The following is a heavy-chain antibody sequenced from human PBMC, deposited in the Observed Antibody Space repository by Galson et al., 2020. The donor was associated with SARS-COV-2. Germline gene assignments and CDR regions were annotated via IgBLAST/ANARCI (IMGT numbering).Heavy chain of an antibody. CDR1: GFTFSSYG. D-gene: IGHD1-26*01. CDR3: ARDGIVGATTGLDY. V-gene: IGHV3-33*01. CDR2: LWYDGSNK. Sequence: GESLKISCAASGFTFSSYGMHWVRQAPGKGLEWVAVLWYDGSNKYYADSVKGRFTISRDNSKNTLYLQMNSLRAEDTAVYYCARDGIVGATTGLDYWGQGTLVTVSS. J-gene: IGHJ4*02.